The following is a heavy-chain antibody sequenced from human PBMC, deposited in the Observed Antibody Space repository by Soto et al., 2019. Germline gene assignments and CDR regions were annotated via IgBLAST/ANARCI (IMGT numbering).Heavy chain of an antibody. Sequence: PSETLSLTCTVSGDSISSGDYYWSWIRQPPGKGLEWIGCIYYSGSTYYNPSLKRRFSISVDTSKNQFSLQLSSVTAADTAVYYCARRRVATETFDYWGQGTLVTVSS. CDR2: IYYSGST. V-gene: IGHV4-30-4*01. J-gene: IGHJ4*02. D-gene: IGHD5-12*01. CDR3: ARRRVATETFDY. CDR1: GDSISSGDYY.